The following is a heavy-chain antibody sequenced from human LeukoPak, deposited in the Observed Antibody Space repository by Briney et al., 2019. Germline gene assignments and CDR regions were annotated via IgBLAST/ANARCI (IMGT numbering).Heavy chain of an antibody. Sequence: SETLSLTCTVSGGSISSGGYYWSWIRQHPGKGLEWIGYIYYSGSTYYNPSLKSRVTISVDTSKNQFSLKLSSVTAADTAVYYCASTSLYYYDSSGYSLPFNWGQGTLVTVSS. V-gene: IGHV4-31*03. D-gene: IGHD3-22*01. CDR3: ASTSLYYYDSSGYSLPFN. CDR2: IYYSGST. J-gene: IGHJ4*02. CDR1: GGSISSGGYY.